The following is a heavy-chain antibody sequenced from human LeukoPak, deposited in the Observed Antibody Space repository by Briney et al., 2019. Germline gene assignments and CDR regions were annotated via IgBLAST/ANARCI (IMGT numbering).Heavy chain of an antibody. CDR1: GGSISSSSYY. Sequence: SETLSLTCTVSGGSISSSSYYWGWIRQPPGKGLEWIGSIYYSGSTYYNPSLKSRVTISVDTSKNQFSLKLSSVTAADAAVYYCARFNSGSYQHYFDYWGQGTLVTVSS. J-gene: IGHJ4*02. CDR2: IYYSGST. CDR3: ARFNSGSYQHYFDY. V-gene: IGHV4-39*07. D-gene: IGHD1-26*01.